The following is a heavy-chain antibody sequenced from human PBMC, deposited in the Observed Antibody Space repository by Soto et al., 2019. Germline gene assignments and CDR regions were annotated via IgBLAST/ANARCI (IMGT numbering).Heavy chain of an antibody. CDR3: ARVEEQWLAYDY. D-gene: IGHD6-19*01. V-gene: IGHV3-33*01. Sequence: PGGSLRLSCAASGFTFSSYGMHWVRQAPGKGLEWVAVIWYDRSNKYYADSVKGRFTISRDNSKNTLYLQMNSLRAEDTAVYYCARVEEQWLAYDYWGQGTLVTVSS. CDR2: IWYDRSNK. J-gene: IGHJ4*02. CDR1: GFTFSSYG.